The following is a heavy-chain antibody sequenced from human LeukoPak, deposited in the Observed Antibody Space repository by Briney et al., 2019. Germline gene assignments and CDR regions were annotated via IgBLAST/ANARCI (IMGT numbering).Heavy chain of an antibody. Sequence: SESLSLTCAVYGASFSGYYWSWIRQPPGKGLEWIGEINHSGSTNYNPYLKSRVTISVDTSKNQFSLKLSSVTAADTAVYYCAGTGVLSWFDPWGQGTLVTVSS. J-gene: IGHJ5*02. V-gene: IGHV4-34*01. D-gene: IGHD1-14*01. CDR3: AGTGVLSWFDP. CDR1: GASFSGYY. CDR2: INHSGST.